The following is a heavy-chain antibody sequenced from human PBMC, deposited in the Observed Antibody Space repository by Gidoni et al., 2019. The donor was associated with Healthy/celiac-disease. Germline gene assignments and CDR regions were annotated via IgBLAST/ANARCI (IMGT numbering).Heavy chain of an antibody. CDR1: GGSISSSSYY. CDR3: ARRETVALGAYFDY. J-gene: IGHJ4*02. D-gene: IGHD3-10*01. CDR2: IYYSGST. V-gene: IGHV4-39*01. Sequence: SETLSLTCTVSGGSISSSSYYWGWIRQPPGKGLEWIGSIYYSGSTSYNPSLKSRVTISVDTSKNQFSLKLSSVTAADTAVYYCARRETVALGAYFDYWGQGTLVTVSS.